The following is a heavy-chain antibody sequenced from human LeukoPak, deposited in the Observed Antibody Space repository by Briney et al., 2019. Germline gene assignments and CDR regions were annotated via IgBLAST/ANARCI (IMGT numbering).Heavy chain of an antibody. CDR3: ARAPLTMVRGVTGWFDP. D-gene: IGHD3-10*01. V-gene: IGHV4-59*12. CDR2: TYYSGST. CDR1: GGSISSYY. Sequence: SETLSLTCTVSGGSISSYYWSWIRQPPGKGLEWIGYTYYSGSTYYNPSLKSRVTISVDTSKNQFSLKLSSVTAADTAVYYCARAPLTMVRGVTGWFDPWGQGTLVTVSS. J-gene: IGHJ5*02.